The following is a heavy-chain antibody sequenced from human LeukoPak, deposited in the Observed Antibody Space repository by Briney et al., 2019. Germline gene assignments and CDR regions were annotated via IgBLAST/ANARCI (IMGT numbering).Heavy chain of an antibody. D-gene: IGHD2-2*01. V-gene: IGHV1-18*04. J-gene: IGHJ4*02. Sequence: ASVKVSCKASGYTFTSYGISWVRPAPGQGLEGMGWISAYNGNTNYAQKLQGRVTMTTDTSTSTAYMELRSLRSDDTAVYYCARDRCSSTSCYFDYWGQGTLVTVSS. CDR1: GYTFTSYG. CDR2: ISAYNGNT. CDR3: ARDRCSSTSCYFDY.